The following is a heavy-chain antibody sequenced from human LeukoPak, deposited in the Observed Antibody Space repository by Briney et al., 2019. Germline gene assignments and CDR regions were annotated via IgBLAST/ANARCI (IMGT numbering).Heavy chain of an antibody. CDR3: ARHRYSSSWPLDY. Sequence: SETLSLTCTVSGGSISSSSYYWGWIRQPPGKGLEWIGSIYYSGSTYYNPSLKSRVTISVDTSKNQFSLKLSSVTAADTAVYYCARHRYSSSWPLDYWDQGTLVTVSS. CDR2: IYYSGST. D-gene: IGHD6-13*01. CDR1: GGSISSSSYY. J-gene: IGHJ4*02. V-gene: IGHV4-39*01.